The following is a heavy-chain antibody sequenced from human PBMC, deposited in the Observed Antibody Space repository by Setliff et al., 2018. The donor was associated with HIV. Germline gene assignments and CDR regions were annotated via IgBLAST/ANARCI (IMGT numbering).Heavy chain of an antibody. CDR1: GGSASNSRYY. V-gene: IGHV4-39*01. CDR2: IHYNEKT. J-gene: IGHJ5*02. Sequence: SETLSLTCTVSGGSASNSRYYWAWIRQPPGKGLEYIGSIHYNEKTYYNPSLKSRVTISIDTSKNQFSLNLTSVTAADTAVYYCASRVYYYDSNNFLREEGFDPWGQGTLVTLSS. D-gene: IGHD3-22*01. CDR3: ASRVYYYDSNNFLREEGFDP.